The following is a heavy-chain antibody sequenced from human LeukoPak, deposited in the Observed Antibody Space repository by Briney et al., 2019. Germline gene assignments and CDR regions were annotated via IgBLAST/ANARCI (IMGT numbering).Heavy chain of an antibody. CDR1: GFTFSNAW. V-gene: IGHV3-49*04. J-gene: IGHJ4*02. CDR3: TSLDYYGSDY. Sequence: GGSLRLSCAASGFTFSNAWMSWVRQAPGKGLEWVGFIRSKAYGGTTEYAASVKGRFTISRDDSKSIAYLQMNSLKTEDTAVYYCTSLDYYGSDYWGQGTLVTVSS. CDR2: IRSKAYGGTT. D-gene: IGHD3-10*01.